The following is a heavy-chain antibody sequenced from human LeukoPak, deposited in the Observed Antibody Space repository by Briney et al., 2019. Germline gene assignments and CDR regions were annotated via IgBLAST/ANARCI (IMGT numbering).Heavy chain of an antibody. CDR3: ARLRRPYYYYMDV. CDR1: GFTFSSYS. Sequence: PGGSLRLSCAASGFTFSSYSMNWVRQAPGKGLEWVSSISSSSSYIYYADSVKGRFTISRDNAKNSLYLQMNSLRAEDTAVYYCARLRRPYYYYMDVWGKGTTVTVSS. J-gene: IGHJ6*03. CDR2: ISSSSSYI. V-gene: IGHV3-21*01.